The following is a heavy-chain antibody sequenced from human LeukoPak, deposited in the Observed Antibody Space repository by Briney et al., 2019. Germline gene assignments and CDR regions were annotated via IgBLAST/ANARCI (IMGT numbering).Heavy chain of an antibody. CDR1: GFTFSSYW. Sequence: PGGSLRLSCAASGFTFSSYWMSWVRQAPGKGLEWVANIKQDGSEKYYVDSVKGRFTISRDNAKNSLYLQMNSLRAEDTAVYYCAKWGDYDVLTGYYDPDYWGQGTLVTVSS. J-gene: IGHJ4*02. CDR3: AKWGDYDVLTGYYDPDY. V-gene: IGHV3-7*03. D-gene: IGHD3-9*01. CDR2: IKQDGSEK.